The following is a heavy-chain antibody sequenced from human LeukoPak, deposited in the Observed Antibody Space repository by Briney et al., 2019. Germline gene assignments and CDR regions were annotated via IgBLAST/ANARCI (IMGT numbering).Heavy chain of an antibody. V-gene: IGHV3-48*01. CDR3: AREDSGYGYAFDI. D-gene: IGHD5-12*01. J-gene: IGHJ3*02. Sequence: PGGSLRLSCAASGFTFSSYSMNWVRQAPGKGLEWISYISSSSSTTYYADSVKGRFTISRDNAKNSLYLQMNSLRAEDTAVYYCAREDSGYGYAFDIWGQGTMVAVSS. CDR1: GFTFSSYS. CDR2: ISSSSSTT.